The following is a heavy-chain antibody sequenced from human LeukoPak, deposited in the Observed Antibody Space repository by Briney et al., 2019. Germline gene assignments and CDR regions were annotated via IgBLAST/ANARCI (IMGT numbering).Heavy chain of an antibody. Sequence: SETLSLTCTVSGGSISSHYWSWIRQPPGKGLEWIGYIYYSGGTNYNPSLKSRVTISVDTSKNQFSLKLSSVTAADTAVYYCARGPPGDYYYYMDVWGKGTTVTVSS. V-gene: IGHV4-59*11. D-gene: IGHD3-10*01. J-gene: IGHJ6*03. CDR1: GGSISSHY. CDR3: ARGPPGDYYYYMDV. CDR2: IYYSGGT.